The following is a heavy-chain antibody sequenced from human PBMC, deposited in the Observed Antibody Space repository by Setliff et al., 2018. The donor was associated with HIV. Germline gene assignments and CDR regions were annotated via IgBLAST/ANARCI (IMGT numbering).Heavy chain of an antibody. J-gene: IGHJ6*04. CDR2: MNPNSGVS. CDR3: ARGKGVGGVIITGGLDV. D-gene: IGHD3-10*01. CDR1: ATFTNVD. V-gene: IGHV1-8*01. Sequence: ASVKVSCKASATFTNVDIHWLRRATGQGLEWMGWMNPNSGVSGYGQKFQGRITMTRDTSISTAYMELSSLTSEDTAVYYCARGKGVGGVIITGGLDVWGKGTTVTVSS.